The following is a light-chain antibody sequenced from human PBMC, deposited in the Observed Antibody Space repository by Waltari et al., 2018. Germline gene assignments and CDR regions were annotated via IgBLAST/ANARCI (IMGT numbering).Light chain of an antibody. CDR3: QHGSDTPWT. CDR2: KAS. Sequence: DIQMTQSPSSLSASIGDRVTITCRSSENVNNNLNWYQQKPGRAPKLLVYKASTLLGGVPSRFSGTGSGTDYTLIIGSLKSEDVATYYCQHGSDTPWTFGQGTKVE. V-gene: IGKV1-39*01. J-gene: IGKJ1*01. CDR1: ENVNNN.